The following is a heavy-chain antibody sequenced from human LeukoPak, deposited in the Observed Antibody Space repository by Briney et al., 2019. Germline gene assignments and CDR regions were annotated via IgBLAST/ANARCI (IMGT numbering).Heavy chain of an antibody. CDR2: ISAYNGNT. Sequence: GASVKVSCKASGYTFTSYGISWVRQAPGQGLEWMGWISAYNGNTNYAQELQGRVTMTTDTSTSTAYMELRSLRSDDTAVYYCARRITMVRGVTTVWWFDPWGQGTLVTVSS. V-gene: IGHV1-18*01. J-gene: IGHJ5*02. CDR1: GYTFTSYG. D-gene: IGHD3-10*01. CDR3: ARRITMVRGVTTVWWFDP.